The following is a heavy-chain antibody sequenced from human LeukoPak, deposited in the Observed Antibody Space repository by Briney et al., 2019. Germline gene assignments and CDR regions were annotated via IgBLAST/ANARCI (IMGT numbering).Heavy chain of an antibody. CDR2: IYYSGST. Sequence: SEILSLTCTVSGGSISSYYWSWIRQPPGKGLEWIGYIYYSGSTNYNPSLKSRVTISVDTSKNQFSLKLSSVTAADTAVYYCARPRYGSGNPFDYWGQGTLVTVSS. V-gene: IGHV4-59*01. CDR3: ARPRYGSGNPFDY. CDR1: GGSISSYY. J-gene: IGHJ4*02. D-gene: IGHD3-10*01.